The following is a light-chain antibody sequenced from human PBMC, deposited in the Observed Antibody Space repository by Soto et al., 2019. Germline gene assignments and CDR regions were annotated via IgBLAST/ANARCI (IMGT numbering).Light chain of an antibody. V-gene: IGKV3-15*01. Sequence: EIVMTQSPATLPVSPGEIATLSCRASQPVSSNVAWYQQKPGQAPRLLIFGASTRATGVPARFSGSGSGTEFTLTISTLQAEDFADYYCQQYNSWPPYTFGQRTKLEIK. CDR2: GAS. CDR3: QQYNSWPPYT. CDR1: QPVSSN. J-gene: IGKJ2*01.